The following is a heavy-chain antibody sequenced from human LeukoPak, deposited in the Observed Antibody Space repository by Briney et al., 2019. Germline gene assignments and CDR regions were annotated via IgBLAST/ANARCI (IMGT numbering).Heavy chain of an antibody. CDR3: ARGWWYNAREAFDT. CDR2: INPNSGGT. V-gene: IGHV1-2*02. Sequence: ASVTVSCKASGYTFTGYYMHWVRQAPGQGLEWMGWINPNSGGTNYAQKFQGRVTMTRDTSISTAYMELSRLRSDDTAVYYCARGWWYNAREAFDTWGQGTMVTVSS. D-gene: IGHD2-15*01. CDR1: GYTFTGYY. J-gene: IGHJ3*02.